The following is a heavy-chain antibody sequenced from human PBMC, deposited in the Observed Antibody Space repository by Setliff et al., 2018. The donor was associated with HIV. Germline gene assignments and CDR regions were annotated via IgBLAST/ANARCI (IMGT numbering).Heavy chain of an antibody. V-gene: IGHV4-39*07. CDR3: ARDDSIVLVPAIMRGDGFDF. CDR1: GGSVGSSSYY. Sequence: PSETLSLTCTVSGGSVGSSSYYWAWIRQPPGKGLEWIGSIYYTGNTKYNPSLESRVTFSIDTSENQFSLRLASATAADTAIYYCARDDSIVLVPAIMRGDGFDFWGQGRMVTVSS. J-gene: IGHJ3*01. D-gene: IGHD2-2*01. CDR2: IYYTGNT.